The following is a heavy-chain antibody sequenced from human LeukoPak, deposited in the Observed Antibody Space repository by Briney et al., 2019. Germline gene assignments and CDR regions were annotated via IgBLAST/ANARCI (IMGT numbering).Heavy chain of an antibody. J-gene: IGHJ4*02. CDR2: ISYDGSDK. CDR3: AKDLATKYTLDY. V-gene: IGHV3-30*18. Sequence: PGGSLRLSCAASGFTFRSYGIHWVRQAPGKGLEWVALISYDGSDKFFADSVRGRFTISRDNSKNTLYLQMNSQRAEDTAVYYCAKDLATKYTLDYWGQGTLVTVSS. CDR1: GFTFRSYG. D-gene: IGHD6-6*01.